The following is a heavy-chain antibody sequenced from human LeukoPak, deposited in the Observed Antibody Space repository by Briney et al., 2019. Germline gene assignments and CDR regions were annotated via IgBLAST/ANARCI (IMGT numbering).Heavy chain of an antibody. CDR2: ISSNGGST. CDR1: GFTFSNYA. D-gene: IGHD2-2*01. Sequence: GSLRLSCAASGFTFSNYAMHRVRQAPGKGLEYVSAISSNGGSTYYANSVKGRFTISRDNSKNTLYLQMGSLRAEDMAVYYCARGDVVVTGPFDYWGQGTLVTVSS. V-gene: IGHV3-64*01. CDR3: ARGDVVVTGPFDY. J-gene: IGHJ4*02.